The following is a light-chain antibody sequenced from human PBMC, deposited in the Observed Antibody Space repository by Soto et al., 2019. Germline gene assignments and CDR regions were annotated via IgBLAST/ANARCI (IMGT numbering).Light chain of an antibody. CDR2: DVS. CDR3: GSYTTRSNYV. V-gene: IGLV2-14*01. CDR1: SSDVGAYNY. Sequence: QSALTQPASVSGSPGQSITISCTGTSSDVGAYNYVSWYQQHPGKAPKLMIYDVSHRPSGVSHRFSGSKSGNTASLTISGLQAEDEADYYCGSYTTRSNYVFGTGTKVTVL. J-gene: IGLJ1*01.